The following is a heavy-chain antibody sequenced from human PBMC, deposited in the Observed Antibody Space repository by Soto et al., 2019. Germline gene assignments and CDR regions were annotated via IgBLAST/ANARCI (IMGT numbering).Heavy chain of an antibody. CDR3: SRAGILTTPYYLDY. J-gene: IGHJ4*01. D-gene: IGHD4-4*01. V-gene: IGHV3-72*01. CDR2: IRNKRNSYTT. CDR1: GFTFSDHY. Sequence: EVQLVESGGGLIQPGRSLRLSCAAFGFTFSDHYMDWVRQAPGKGLEWVCGIRNKRNSYTTEYAASVKGSFTISRDDSQNSLFLHMISLKTEDTAVYYCSRAGILTTPYYLDYWGQGTLVTVSS.